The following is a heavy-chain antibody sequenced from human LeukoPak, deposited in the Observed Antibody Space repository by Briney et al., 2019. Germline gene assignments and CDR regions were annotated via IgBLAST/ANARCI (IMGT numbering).Heavy chain of an antibody. V-gene: IGHV4-30-2*01. CDR3: ARENRIGFGELLSYYYMDV. J-gene: IGHJ6*03. CDR2: IYHSGST. CDR1: GGSISSGGYY. Sequence: SQTLSLTCTVSGGSISSGGYYWSWIRQPPGKGLEWIGYIYHSGSTYYNPSLKSRVTISVDTSKNQFSLKLSSVTAADTAVYYCARENRIGFGELLSYYYMDVWGKGTTVTVSS. D-gene: IGHD3-10*01.